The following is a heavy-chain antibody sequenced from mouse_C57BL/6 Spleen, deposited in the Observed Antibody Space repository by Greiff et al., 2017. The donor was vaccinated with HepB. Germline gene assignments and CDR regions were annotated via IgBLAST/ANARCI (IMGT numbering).Heavy chain of an antibody. CDR3: AREDYGSSYGY. CDR2: IYPGGGYT. J-gene: IGHJ2*01. Sequence: QVQLKQSGAELVRPGTSVKMSCKASGYTFTNYWIGWAKQRPGHGLEWIGDIYPGGGYTNYNEKFKGKATLTADKSSSTAYMQFSSLTSEDSAIYYCAREDYGSSYGYWGQGTTLTVSS. V-gene: IGHV1-63*01. D-gene: IGHD1-1*01. CDR1: GYTFTNYW.